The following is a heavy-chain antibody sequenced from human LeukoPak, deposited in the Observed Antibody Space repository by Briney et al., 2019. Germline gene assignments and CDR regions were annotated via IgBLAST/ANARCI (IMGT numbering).Heavy chain of an antibody. CDR3: AKVADILTGYSDAFDI. D-gene: IGHD3-9*01. V-gene: IGHV3-30*02. CDR2: VRSDGSDK. CDR1: GFTFTYYG. J-gene: IGHJ3*02. Sequence: GGSLRLSCGASGFTFTYYGMHWVRQAPGKGLEWVTFVRSDGSDKYYADSVKGRFTFSRDNSKNTLYLQMNSLRAEDTAVYYCAKVADILTGYSDAFDIWGQGTMVTVSS.